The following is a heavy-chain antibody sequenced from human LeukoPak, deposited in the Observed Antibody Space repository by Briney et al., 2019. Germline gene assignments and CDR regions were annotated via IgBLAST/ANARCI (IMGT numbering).Heavy chain of an antibody. CDR2: ISSSGSTI. D-gene: IGHD2-2*02. V-gene: IGHV3-11*04. CDR3: ARGVCSSTSCYTYYYYGMDV. CDR1: GFTFSDYY. J-gene: IGHJ6*02. Sequence: GSLRLSCAASGFTFSDYYMSWIRQAPGKGLEWVSYISSSGSTIYYADSVKGRFTISRDNSKNTLYLQMNSLRAEDTAVYYCARGVCSSTSCYTYYYYGMDVWGQGTTVTVSS.